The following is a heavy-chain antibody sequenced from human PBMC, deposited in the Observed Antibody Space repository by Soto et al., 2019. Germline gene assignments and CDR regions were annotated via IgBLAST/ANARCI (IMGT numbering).Heavy chain of an antibody. D-gene: IGHD5-12*01. Sequence: SETLSLTCTVSGGSISSYYWSWIRQPPGKGLEWIGYIYYSGSTNYNPSLKSRVTISVDTSKNQFSLKLSSVTAADTAVYYCARVTGGMATITGVSWFDPWGQGTLVTVSS. V-gene: IGHV4-59*01. CDR3: ARVTGGMATITGVSWFDP. CDR2: IYYSGST. J-gene: IGHJ5*02. CDR1: GGSISSYY.